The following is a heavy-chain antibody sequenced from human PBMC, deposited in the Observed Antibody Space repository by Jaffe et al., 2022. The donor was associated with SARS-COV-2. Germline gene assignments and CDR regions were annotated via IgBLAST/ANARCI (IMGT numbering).Heavy chain of an antibody. CDR3: ARVSSGSGYYDC. Sequence: QVRLVQSGAEVKKPGASVKVSCKASGYIFTNYYIHWVRQAPGQGLEWMAIVSPSGGSSTYAQNFRGRVTMTRDTSTNTVYMELSSLRSEDTAIYYCARVSSGSGYYDCWGQGTLVTVSS. CDR1: GYIFTNYY. CDR2: VSPSGGSS. J-gene: IGHJ4*02. D-gene: IGHD6-19*01. V-gene: IGHV1-46*01.